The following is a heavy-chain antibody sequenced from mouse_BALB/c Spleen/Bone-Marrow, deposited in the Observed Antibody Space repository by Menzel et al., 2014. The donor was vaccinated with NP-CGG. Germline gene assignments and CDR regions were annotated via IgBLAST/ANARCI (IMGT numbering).Heavy chain of an antibody. CDR2: IWAGGST. CDR1: GFSLTSYG. D-gene: IGHD1-1*01. Sequence: VQLQQSGPGLVAPSQSLSITCTVSGFSLTSYGVHWVRQPPGKGLEGLGVIWAGGSTNYNSALMSRLSISKDNSKSQVFLKLNSLQTDDSAMYYCARDPFYYGSPHWYFDVWGAGTTVTVSS. CDR3: ARDPFYYGSPHWYFDV. J-gene: IGHJ1*01. V-gene: IGHV2-9*02.